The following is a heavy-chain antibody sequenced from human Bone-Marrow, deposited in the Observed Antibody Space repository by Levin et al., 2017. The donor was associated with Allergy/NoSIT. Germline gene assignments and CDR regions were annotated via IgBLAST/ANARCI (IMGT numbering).Heavy chain of an antibody. V-gene: IGHV3-33*01. CDR3: ARDLSNKRGRVGYSYYGMDV. Sequence: GGSLRLSCAASGFTFSSYGIHWVRQAPGKGLEWVAFIWYDGSNEYYADSVKGRFTISRDNSKNTLYLQMNTLRAEDTAVYYCARDLSNKRGRVGYSYYGMDVWGQGTTVTVSS. CDR2: IWYDGSNE. CDR1: GFTFSSYG. D-gene: IGHD3-16*01. J-gene: IGHJ6*02.